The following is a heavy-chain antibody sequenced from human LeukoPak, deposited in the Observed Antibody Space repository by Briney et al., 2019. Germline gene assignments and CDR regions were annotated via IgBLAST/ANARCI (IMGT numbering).Heavy chain of an antibody. D-gene: IGHD3-22*01. Sequence: GGSLRLSCAASGFTFSSYAMSWVRQAPGKGLEWVSAISGSGGSTYYADSVKGRFTISRDNSKNTLYLQMNSLRAEDTAVYYCARNYDSSGYYDYWGQGTLVTVSS. CDR3: ARNYDSSGYYDY. CDR2: ISGSGGST. CDR1: GFTFSSYA. J-gene: IGHJ4*02. V-gene: IGHV3-23*01.